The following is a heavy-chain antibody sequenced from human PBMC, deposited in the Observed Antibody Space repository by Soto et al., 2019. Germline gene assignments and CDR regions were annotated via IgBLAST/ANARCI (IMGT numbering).Heavy chain of an antibody. J-gene: IGHJ4*02. CDR1: GFTFSSYA. CDR2: ISDSGGST. CDR3: AKGSGFCSGGSCYDPTDY. Sequence: GGSLRLSCAASGFTFSSYAVSWVRQAPGKGLEWVSAISDSGGSTFYADSVKGRFTISRDNSKNTLYLQMNSLRAEDTAVYYCAKGSGFCSGGSCYDPTDYWGQGTLVTVSS. D-gene: IGHD2-15*01. V-gene: IGHV3-23*01.